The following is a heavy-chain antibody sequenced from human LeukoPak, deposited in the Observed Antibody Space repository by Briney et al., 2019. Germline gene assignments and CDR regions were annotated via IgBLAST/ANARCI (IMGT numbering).Heavy chain of an antibody. CDR1: GFTFDHYG. CDR3: AREYLAPTGYYFDY. Sequence: PGGSLRLSCAASGFTFDHYGMSWVRQAPGKGLEWVSGINWNGGSTGYADSVRGRFTISRDNAKNSLYLQMNSLRAEDTALYYCAREYLAPTGYYFDYWGQGTLVTVSS. CDR2: INWNGGST. J-gene: IGHJ4*02. V-gene: IGHV3-20*04. D-gene: IGHD4-17*01.